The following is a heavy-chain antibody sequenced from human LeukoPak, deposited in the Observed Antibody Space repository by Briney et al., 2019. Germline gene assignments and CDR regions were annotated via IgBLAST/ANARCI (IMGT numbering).Heavy chain of an antibody. CDR3: ARHKRAQNPAVAGTVDY. V-gene: IGHV5-51*01. D-gene: IGHD6-19*01. CDR2: IYPGDSDT. Sequence: GEPLKISCKGSGYSFTSYWIGWVRQMPGKGLEWMGIIYPGDSDTRYSPSFQGQVTISADKSISTAYLQWSSLKASDTAMYYCARHKRAQNPAVAGTVDYWGQGTLVTVSS. J-gene: IGHJ4*02. CDR1: GYSFTSYW.